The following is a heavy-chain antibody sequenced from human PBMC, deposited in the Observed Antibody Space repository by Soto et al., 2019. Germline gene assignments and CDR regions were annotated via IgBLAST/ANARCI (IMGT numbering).Heavy chain of an antibody. CDR3: ARAWVAGTDYYYHGMDV. CDR2: ISYDGSKK. D-gene: IGHD6-19*01. CDR1: GFTFSSYA. Sequence: SLRLSCAASGFTFSSYAMHWVRQAPGKGLEWVAVISYDGSKKYYADSVKGRFTISRDNSKNTLYLQMNSLRAEDTAVYYCARAWVAGTDYYYHGMDVWGQGTTVTVSS. V-gene: IGHV3-30-3*01. J-gene: IGHJ6*02.